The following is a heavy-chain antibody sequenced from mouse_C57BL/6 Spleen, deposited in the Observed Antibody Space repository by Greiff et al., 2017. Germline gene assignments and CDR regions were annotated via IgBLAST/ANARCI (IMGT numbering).Heavy chain of an antibody. Sequence: ESGPGLVKPSQSLFLTCSITGFPITSGYYWIWIRQSPGKPLEWMGYITHSGENFYNPSLQSPISITREPSKNQFFLQVNSVTTEDTAMYYCAGAPYYYGTLYAMDDWGQGTSVTVSS. CDR2: ITHSGEN. CDR1: GFPITSGYY. CDR3: AGAPYYYGTLYAMDD. J-gene: IGHJ4*01. V-gene: IGHV12-3*01. D-gene: IGHD1-1*01.